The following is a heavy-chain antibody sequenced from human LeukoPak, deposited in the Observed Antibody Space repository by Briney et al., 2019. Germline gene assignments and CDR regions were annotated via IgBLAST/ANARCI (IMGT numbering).Heavy chain of an antibody. Sequence: SVKVSCKASGGTFSSYAISWVRQAPGQGLEWMGRIIPILGIANYAQKFQGRVTITADKSTSTAYMELSSLRSEDTAVYYCARGGPMVRGEIIYWGQGTLVTVSS. J-gene: IGHJ4*02. D-gene: IGHD3-10*01. V-gene: IGHV1-69*04. CDR2: IIPILGIA. CDR1: GGTFSSYA. CDR3: ARGGPMVRGEIIY.